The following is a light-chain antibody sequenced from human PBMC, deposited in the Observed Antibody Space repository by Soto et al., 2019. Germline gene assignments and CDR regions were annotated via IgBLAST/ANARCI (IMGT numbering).Light chain of an antibody. V-gene: IGLV2-11*01. J-gene: IGLJ1*01. CDR1: SSDVGGYNY. CDR3: CSYAGSYTHYV. Sequence: QPVLTQPRSVSGSPGQSVTISCTGTSSDVGGYNYVSWYQQYPGKAPKVMIYAVTKRPSGVPDRISGSKSGNTASLTISGLQAEDEADYYCCSYAGSYTHYVFGTGTKVTVL. CDR2: AVT.